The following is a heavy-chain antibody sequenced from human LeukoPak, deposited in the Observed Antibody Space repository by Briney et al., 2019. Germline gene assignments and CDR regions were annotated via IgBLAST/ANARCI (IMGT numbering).Heavy chain of an antibody. CDR3: AITHSSPGIVGATMGAFDI. J-gene: IGHJ3*02. V-gene: IGHV5-51*01. D-gene: IGHD1-26*01. CDR2: SDT. Sequence: SDTRYSPSFQRQVTISADKSISTAYLQWSSLKASDTAMYYCAITHSSPGIVGATMGAFDIWGQGTMVTVSS.